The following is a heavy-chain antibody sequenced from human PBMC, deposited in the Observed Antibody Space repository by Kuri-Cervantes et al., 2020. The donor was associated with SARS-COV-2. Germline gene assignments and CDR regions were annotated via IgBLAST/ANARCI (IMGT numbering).Heavy chain of an antibody. J-gene: IGHJ4*02. CDR2: IYYSGST. D-gene: IGHD5-18*01. Sequence: SETLSLTCTVSGGSISSYYWSWIRQPPGKGLEWIGYIYYSGSTNYNPSLKSRVTISVDTSKNQFSLKLSSVTAADTAVYYCARVKKGGYSYGSLDYWGQGTLVTVSS. V-gene: IGHV4-59*12. CDR3: ARVKKGGYSYGSLDY. CDR1: GGSISSYY.